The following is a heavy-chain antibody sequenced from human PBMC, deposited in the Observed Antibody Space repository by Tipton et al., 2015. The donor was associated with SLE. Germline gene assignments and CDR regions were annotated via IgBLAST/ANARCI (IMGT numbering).Heavy chain of an antibody. CDR3: ARVPYSSGRPGDDAFDI. CDR2: IYHSGST. D-gene: IGHD6-19*01. V-gene: IGHV4-4*02. Sequence: TLSLTRAVSGGSISSSNWWSWVRQPPGKGLEWIGEIYHSGSTNYNPSLKSRVTISVDKSKNQFSLKLSSVTAADTAVYYCARVPYSSGRPGDDAFDIWGQGTMVTVSS. CDR1: GGSISSSNW. J-gene: IGHJ3*02.